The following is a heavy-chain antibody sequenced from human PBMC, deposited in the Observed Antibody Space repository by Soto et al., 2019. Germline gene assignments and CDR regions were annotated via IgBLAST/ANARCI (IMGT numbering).Heavy chain of an antibody. V-gene: IGHV4-39*01. CDR3: ARHDWNGVDY. CDR1: GGSIIRNSYY. D-gene: IGHD1-1*01. CDR2: IYYSGST. Sequence: QMQLQESGPGLVKPSETLSLTCTVSGGSIIRNSYYWGWIRQPPGKGLEWIGSIYYSGSTYYNPSLKSRVTISVDTSKNQFSLKLSSVTAADTAVYYCARHDWNGVDYWGQGTLVTVSS. J-gene: IGHJ4*02.